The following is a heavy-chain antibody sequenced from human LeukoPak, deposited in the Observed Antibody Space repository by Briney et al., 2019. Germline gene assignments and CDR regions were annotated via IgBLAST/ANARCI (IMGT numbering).Heavy chain of an antibody. Sequence: GGSLRLSCVASGFTFSSYGMHWVRQAPGKGLEGVAGISYDGSDKYYADSVKGRFTISRDNAKNSPYLQMNSLRAEDTNVYYCARDLYGDYVFDYWGQGTLVTVSS. V-gene: IGHV3-30*03. CDR1: GFTFSSYG. J-gene: IGHJ4*02. CDR3: ARDLYGDYVFDY. D-gene: IGHD4-17*01. CDR2: ISYDGSDK.